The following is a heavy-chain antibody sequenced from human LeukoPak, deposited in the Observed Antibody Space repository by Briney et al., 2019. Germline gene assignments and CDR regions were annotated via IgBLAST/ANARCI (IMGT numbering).Heavy chain of an antibody. Sequence: GGSLRLSCAASGFTVSSNYMSWVRQAPGKGLEWVSVIYSGGIYNDGTTNYGDSVKGRFTISRDNSKNTLYLQMNSLRAEGTAVYYCAIRELLGYSYGLRTFNILGQGTTATVSS. J-gene: IGHJ3*02. CDR2: IYSGGIYNDGTT. D-gene: IGHD5-18*01. CDR1: GFTVSSNY. V-gene: IGHV3-66*04. CDR3: AIRELLGYSYGLRTFNI.